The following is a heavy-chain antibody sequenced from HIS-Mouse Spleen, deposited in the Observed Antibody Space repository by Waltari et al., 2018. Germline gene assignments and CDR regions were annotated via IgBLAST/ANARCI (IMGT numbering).Heavy chain of an antibody. J-gene: IGHJ2*01. D-gene: IGHD6-13*01. Sequence: QLQLQESGPGLVKPSETLSLTCTATGGHISTSSYYLGWIRQPPGKGLEWIWGIYYSWSPYYNPSLKSRVPTSVDTSKNQFSLKLSAVTAADTAVYYCAREIPYSSSWYDWYFDLWGRGTLVSVSS. CDR2: IYYSWSP. V-gene: IGHV4-39*07. CDR3: AREIPYSSSWYDWYFDL. CDR1: GGHISTSSYY.